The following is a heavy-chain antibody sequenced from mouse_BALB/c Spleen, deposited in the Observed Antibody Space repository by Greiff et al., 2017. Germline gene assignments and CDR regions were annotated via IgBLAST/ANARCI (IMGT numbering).Heavy chain of an antibody. CDR1: GYTFTSYW. J-gene: IGHJ2*01. CDR3: ARWLTGTFDY. Sequence: QVQLQQSGAELAKPGASVKMSCKASGYTFTSYWMHWVKQRPGQGLEWIGYINPSTGYTEYNQKFKDKATLTADKSSSTAYMQLSSLTSEDSAVYYCARWLTGTFDYWGQGTTLTVSS. V-gene: IGHV1-7*01. CDR2: INPSTGYT. D-gene: IGHD4-1*01.